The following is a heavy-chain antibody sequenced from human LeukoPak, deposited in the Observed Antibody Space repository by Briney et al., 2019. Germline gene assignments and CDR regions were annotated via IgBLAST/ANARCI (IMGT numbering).Heavy chain of an antibody. CDR1: GSTFNTYG. CDR3: ARANSSSGLDY. CDR2: LSTNNGNT. Sequence: ASVKVSCKASGSTFNTYGITWVRLAPGQGLEWMGWLSTNNGNTNYAQKLQGRVTMTTDRFTRTAYMELRSLTSDDTAVYYCARANSSSGLDYWGQGTLVTVSS. D-gene: IGHD6-19*01. J-gene: IGHJ4*02. V-gene: IGHV1-18*01.